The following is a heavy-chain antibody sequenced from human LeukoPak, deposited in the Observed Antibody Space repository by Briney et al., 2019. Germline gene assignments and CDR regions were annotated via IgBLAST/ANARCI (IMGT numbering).Heavy chain of an antibody. J-gene: IGHJ4*02. CDR3: ATFTGGTSKDHDY. D-gene: IGHD1-1*01. CDR2: INHSGST. V-gene: IGHV4-34*01. Sequence: SETLSLTCAVYGGSFSGYYWSWIRQPPGKGLEWIGEINHSGSTNYNPSLKSRVTISVDMSKNQFSLKLSSVTAADTAVYYCATFTGGTSKDHDYWGQGTLVTVSS. CDR1: GGSFSGYY.